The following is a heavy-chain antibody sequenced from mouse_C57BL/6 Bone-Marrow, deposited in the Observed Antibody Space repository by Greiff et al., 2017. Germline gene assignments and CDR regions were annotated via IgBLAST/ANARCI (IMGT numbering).Heavy chain of an antibody. Sequence: QVQLKESGAELARPGASVKLSCKASGYTFTSYGISWVKQRTGQGLEWIGEIYPRSGNTYYNEKFKGKATLTAAKSSSTAYMELRSLTSEDSAVYFCARSGLRWVYWGKGTTLTVSS. D-gene: IGHD2-10*01. J-gene: IGHJ2*01. CDR3: ARSGLRWVY. CDR1: GYTFTSYG. CDR2: IYPRSGNT. V-gene: IGHV1-81*01.